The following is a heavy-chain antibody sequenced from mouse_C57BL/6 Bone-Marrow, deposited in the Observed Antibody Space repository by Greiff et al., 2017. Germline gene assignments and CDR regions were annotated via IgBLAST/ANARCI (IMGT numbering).Heavy chain of an antibody. CDR3: ASRYYAMDY. CDR2: INPSSGYT. J-gene: IGHJ4*01. Sequence: VKVVESGAELARPGASVKMSCKASGYTFTSYTMPWVKQRPGQGLEWIGYINPSSGYTKYNQKFKDKATLTADKSSSTAYMQLSSLTSEDAAVYYCASRYYAMDYWGQGTSVTVSS. V-gene: IGHV1-4*01. CDR1: GYTFTSYT.